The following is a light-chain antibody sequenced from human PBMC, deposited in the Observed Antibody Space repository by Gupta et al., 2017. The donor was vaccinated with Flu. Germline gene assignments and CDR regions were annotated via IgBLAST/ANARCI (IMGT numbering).Light chain of an antibody. Sequence: PSSVSASVGDTVTITCRASQAVGRWLAWYQQKSGKAPKLLIYSATTLQSGVPSRFSGSGSGTDCTLTINGLQPEDFATYYCQQADSFPRTFGQGTKVE. V-gene: IGKV1-12*01. CDR1: QAVGRW. J-gene: IGKJ2*02. CDR2: SAT. CDR3: QQADSFPRT.